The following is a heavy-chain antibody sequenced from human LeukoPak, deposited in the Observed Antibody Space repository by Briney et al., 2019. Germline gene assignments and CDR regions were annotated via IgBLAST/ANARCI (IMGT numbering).Heavy chain of an antibody. D-gene: IGHD6-13*01. Sequence: GRSLRLSCAASGFTFSSYGMHWVRQAPGKGLEWVAVISYDGSNKYYADSVKGRFTISRDNSKNTLYLQMNSLRAEDTAVYYCARAAAGKRGVYNWFDPWGQGTLVTVSS. CDR3: ARAAAGKRGVYNWFDP. V-gene: IGHV3-30*19. CDR1: GFTFSSYG. J-gene: IGHJ5*02. CDR2: ISYDGSNK.